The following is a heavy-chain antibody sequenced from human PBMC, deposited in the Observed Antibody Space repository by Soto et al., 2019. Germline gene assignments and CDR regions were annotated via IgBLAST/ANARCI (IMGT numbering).Heavy chain of an antibody. J-gene: IGHJ6*02. V-gene: IGHV3-30-3*01. CDR3: ARGGYCNSTSCYRYGMDV. D-gene: IGHD2-2*03. Sequence: QVQLVESGGGVVQPGRSLRLSCAASGFIFSSYAMHWVRQAPGKGLEWVALVSYDGTNKYYADSVKGRFTISRDSSKNTLNLQMNSLRTEDTAIYYCARGGYCNSTSCYRYGMDVWGQGTTVTVSS. CDR2: VSYDGTNK. CDR1: GFIFSSYA.